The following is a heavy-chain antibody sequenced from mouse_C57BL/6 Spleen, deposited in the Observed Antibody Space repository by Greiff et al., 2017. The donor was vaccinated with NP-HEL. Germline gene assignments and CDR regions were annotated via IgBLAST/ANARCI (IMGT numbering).Heavy chain of an antibody. J-gene: IGHJ3*01. D-gene: IGHD1-1*01. CDR1: GFNITDYY. V-gene: IGHV14-2*01. CDR2: IDPEDGET. CDR3: ARDYYGSSPAWFAY. Sequence: EVKLVESGAELVKPGASVKLSCTASGFNITDYYMHWVKQRTEQGLEWIGRIDPEDGETKYAPKFQGKATITADTSSNTAYLQFSSLTSEDTAVYYCARDYYGSSPAWFAYWGQGTLVTVSA.